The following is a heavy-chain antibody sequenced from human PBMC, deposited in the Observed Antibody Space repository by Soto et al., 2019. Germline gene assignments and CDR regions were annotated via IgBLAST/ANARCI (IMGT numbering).Heavy chain of an antibody. J-gene: IGHJ6*02. CDR3: ARGGYSYGITYYYGMDV. CDR1: GGSFSGYY. CDR2: IYYSGST. Sequence: SETLSLTCAVYGGSFSGYYWSWIRQPPGKGLEWIGYIYYSGSTNYNPSLKSRVTISVDTSKNQFSLKPSSVTAADTAVYYCARGGYSYGITYYYGMDVWGQGTTVTVSS. D-gene: IGHD5-18*01. V-gene: IGHV4-59*01.